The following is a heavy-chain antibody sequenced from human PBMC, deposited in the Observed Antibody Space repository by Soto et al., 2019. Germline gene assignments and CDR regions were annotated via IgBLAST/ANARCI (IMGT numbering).Heavy chain of an antibody. V-gene: IGHV3-33*01. CDR2: IWYDGSNK. CDR1: GFTFSSYG. CDR3: ARDLYCSSPLYYYYGMDV. D-gene: IGHD6-6*01. Sequence: QVQLVESGGGVVQPGRSLRLSCAASGFTFSSYGMHWVRQAPGKGLEWVAVIWYDGSNKYYADSVKGRFTISRDNSKNTLYLQMNSLRAEDTAVYYCARDLYCSSPLYYYYGMDVWGQGTTVTVSS. J-gene: IGHJ6*02.